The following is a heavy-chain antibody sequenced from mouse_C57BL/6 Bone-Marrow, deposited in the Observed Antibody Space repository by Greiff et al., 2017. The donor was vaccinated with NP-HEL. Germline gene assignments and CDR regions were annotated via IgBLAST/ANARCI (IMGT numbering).Heavy chain of an antibody. CDR2: IDPSDSET. J-gene: IGHJ1*03. V-gene: IGHV1-52*01. Sequence: QVQLKQPGAELVRPGSSVKLSCKASGYTFTSYWMHWVKQRPIQGLEWIGNIDPSDSETHYNQKFKDKATLTVDQSSSTAYMQLSSLPSEDSGVYYCERGLLHFYWYVDVWGTGTTVTVSS. CDR1: GYTFTSYW. CDR3: ERGLLHFYWYVDV. D-gene: IGHD2-3*01.